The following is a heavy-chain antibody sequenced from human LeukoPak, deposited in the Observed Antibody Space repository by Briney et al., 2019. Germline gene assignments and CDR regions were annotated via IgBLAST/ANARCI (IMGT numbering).Heavy chain of an antibody. CDR1: GFTFDDHD. J-gene: IGHJ4*02. CDR2: ISWNSGIT. D-gene: IGHD1-26*01. CDR3: AKSIVGATYFDY. V-gene: IGHV3-9*01. Sequence: GGSLRLSCAASGFTFDDHDMHWVRQTPGKGLEWVSGISWNSGITGYADSVKGRFTISRDNTKNSLYLQMNSLRAEDTAVYYCAKSIVGATYFDYWGQGTLVTVSS.